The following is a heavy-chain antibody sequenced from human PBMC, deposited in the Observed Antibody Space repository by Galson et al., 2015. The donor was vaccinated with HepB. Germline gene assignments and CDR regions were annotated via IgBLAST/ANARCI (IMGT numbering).Heavy chain of an antibody. Sequence: SVKVSCKASGYKFTSYYMHWVRQAPGQGLEWMGIINPSGGSTDYAQKFRGRPTMTRDTSTSTVFMELSSLRSEDTAVYHCARGVLLWDGPDCWGQGTLVTVSS. CDR1: GYKFTSYY. V-gene: IGHV1-46*01. CDR3: ARGVLLWDGPDC. CDR2: INPSGGST. D-gene: IGHD3-10*01. J-gene: IGHJ4*02.